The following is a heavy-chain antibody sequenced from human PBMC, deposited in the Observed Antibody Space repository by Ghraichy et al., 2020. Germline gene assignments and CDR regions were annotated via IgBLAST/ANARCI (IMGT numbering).Heavy chain of an antibody. CDR2: ISAYNGNT. D-gene: IGHD2-15*01. J-gene: IGHJ6*02. CDR3: ARDLGYCSGGSCYSISAYYYYYGMDV. Sequence: ASVKVSCKASGYTFTSYGISWVRQAPGQGLEWMGWISAYNGNTNYAQKLQGRVTMTTDTSTSTAYMELRSLRSDDTAVYYCARDLGYCSGGSCYSISAYYYYYGMDVWGQGTTVTVSS. CDR1: GYTFTSYG. V-gene: IGHV1-18*04.